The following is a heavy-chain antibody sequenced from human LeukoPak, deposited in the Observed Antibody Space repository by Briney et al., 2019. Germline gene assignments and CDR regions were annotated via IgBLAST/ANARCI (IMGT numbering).Heavy chain of an antibody. V-gene: IGHV3-23*01. CDR1: RFTFSSYT. CDR3: AKDYYDSSGYYSYYFDY. J-gene: IGHJ4*02. CDR2: ISGSGGST. D-gene: IGHD3-22*01. Sequence: GGSLRLSCAASRFTFSSYTMSWVRQAPGKGLEWASTISGSGGSTYYLDSVKGRFTISRDNSKNTLYLQMNSLRAEDTAVYYCAKDYYDSSGYYSYYFDYWGQGTLVTVSS.